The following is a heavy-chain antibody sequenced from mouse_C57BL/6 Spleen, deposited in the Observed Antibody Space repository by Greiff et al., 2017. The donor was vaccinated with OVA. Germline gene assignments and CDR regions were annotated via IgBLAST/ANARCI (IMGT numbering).Heavy chain of an antibody. Sequence: VQLQQSGAELVRPGTSVKMSCKASGYTFTNYWIGWAKQRPGHGLEWIGDIYPGGGYTNYNEKLKGKATLTADKSSSTAYMQFSSLTSEDSAIYYCARAGIYYGIPYYAMDYWGQGTSVTVSS. CDR3: ARAGIYYGIPYYAMDY. V-gene: IGHV1-63*01. CDR2: IYPGGGYT. J-gene: IGHJ4*01. D-gene: IGHD2-1*01. CDR1: GYTFTNYW.